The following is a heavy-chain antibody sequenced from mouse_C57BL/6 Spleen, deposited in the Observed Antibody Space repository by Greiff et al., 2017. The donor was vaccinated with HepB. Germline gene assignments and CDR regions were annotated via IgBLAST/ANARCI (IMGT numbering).Heavy chain of an antibody. CDR3: ARTGPFDY. D-gene: IGHD4-1*01. CDR2: IYPGDGDT. CDR1: GYAFSSSW. J-gene: IGHJ2*01. Sequence: VQVVESGPELVKPGASVKISCKASGYAFSSSWMNWVKQRPGKGLEWIGRIYPGDGDTNYNGKFKGKATLTADKSSSTAYMQLSSLTSEDSAVYFCARTGPFDYWGQGTTLTVSS. V-gene: IGHV1-82*01.